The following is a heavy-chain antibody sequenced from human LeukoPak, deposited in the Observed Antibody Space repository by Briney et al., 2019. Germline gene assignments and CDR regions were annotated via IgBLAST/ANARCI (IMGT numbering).Heavy chain of an antibody. Sequence: GASVKVSCKTSGYSFTDDYVQWVRQAPGQGLERMGWINPDSGFTNYAQKFQGRVTMTRDTSISTAYMEVRRLRPDDTAVYYCAPTPEAYTSNWNVWGQGTLVTVSS. V-gene: IGHV1-2*02. J-gene: IGHJ4*02. CDR1: GYSFTDDY. CDR3: APTPEAYTSNWNV. D-gene: IGHD1-1*01. CDR2: INPDSGFT.